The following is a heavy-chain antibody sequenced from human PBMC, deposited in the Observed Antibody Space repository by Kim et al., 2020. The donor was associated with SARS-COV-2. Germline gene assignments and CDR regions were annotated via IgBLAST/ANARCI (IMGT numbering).Heavy chain of an antibody. CDR1: GHTFIGYY. J-gene: IGHJ5*02. Sequence: ASVKVSCKASGHTFIGYYIHWVRQAPGQGLEWMGWINTNSGVTNYAQKFQGRVTMTRDTSISTAYMELSRLASDDTAAYFFATEPGIRNWLDPWGQGNL. V-gene: IGHV1-2*02. CDR3: ATEPGIRNWLDP. CDR2: INTNSGVT.